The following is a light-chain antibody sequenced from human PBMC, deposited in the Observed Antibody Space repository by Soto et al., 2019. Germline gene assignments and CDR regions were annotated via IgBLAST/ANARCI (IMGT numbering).Light chain of an antibody. CDR1: QSVSTH. CDR2: GAS. V-gene: IGKV3-15*01. Sequence: EIVMTQSPATLSVSPGERVTLPCRASQSVSTHLAWYQQRPGQAPRLLIYGASTRATGVPGRFSGSGSGTECTLTSSTVQAEDFSLYFCQQYYDWAPKYTFGQGTKLEIK. J-gene: IGKJ2*01. CDR3: QQYYDWAPKYT.